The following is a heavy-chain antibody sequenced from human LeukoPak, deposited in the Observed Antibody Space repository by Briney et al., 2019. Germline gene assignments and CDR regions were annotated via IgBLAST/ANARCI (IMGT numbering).Heavy chain of an antibody. Sequence: PGGSLRLSCAAAGFNFKYYWMSWVRQAPGKGLEWVANIKDDGSEKYYVDSVKGRFTISRDNAKNSLYLQMNSLRVEDTAVYFCASLDYWGQGTLVTGSS. CDR2: IKDDGSEK. J-gene: IGHJ4*02. V-gene: IGHV3-7*01. CDR1: GFNFKYYW. CDR3: ASLDY.